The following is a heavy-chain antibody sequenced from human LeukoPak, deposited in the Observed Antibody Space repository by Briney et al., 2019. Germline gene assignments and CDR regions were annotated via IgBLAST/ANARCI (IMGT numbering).Heavy chain of an antibody. CDR2: INPSGGST. D-gene: IGHD6-13*01. J-gene: IGHJ4*02. V-gene: IGHV1-46*01. Sequence: ASVKVSCKASGGTFSSYAISWVRQAPGQGLEWMGIINPSGGSTSYAQKFQGRVTMTRDTSTSTVYMELSSLRSEDTAVYYCASIAAAGTRGPALDYWGQGTLVTVSS. CDR1: GGTFSSYA. CDR3: ASIAAAGTRGPALDY.